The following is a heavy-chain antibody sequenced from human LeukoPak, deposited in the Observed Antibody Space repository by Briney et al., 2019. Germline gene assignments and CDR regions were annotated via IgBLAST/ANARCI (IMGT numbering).Heavy chain of an antibody. V-gene: IGHV3-15*01. J-gene: IGHJ4*02. D-gene: IGHD3-10*01. CDR2: IKSKTDGGTT. Sequence: PGGSLRLSCAGSGFTFSSYAMSWVRQAPGKGLEWVGRIKSKTDGGTTDYAAPVKGRFTISRDDSKNTLYLQMNSPKTEDTAVYYCTTVYYYGSGSYRVYYFDYWGQGTLVTVSS. CDR3: TTVYYYGSGSYRVYYFDY. CDR1: GFTFSSYA.